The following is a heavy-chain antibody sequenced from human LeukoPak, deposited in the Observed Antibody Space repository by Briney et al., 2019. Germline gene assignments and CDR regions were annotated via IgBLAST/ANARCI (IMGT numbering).Heavy chain of an antibody. CDR3: AKDMQTWPRFPDY. CDR1: GFTFINYA. Sequence: GGSLRLSCAASGFTFINYAVTWVRQAPGKGLEWVSVISGSGGSTYYADSVKGRFTISRDNSKNTLYLQMNGLRVEDTAVYYCAKDMQTWPRFPDYWGQGTLVTVSS. V-gene: IGHV3-23*01. J-gene: IGHJ4*02. D-gene: IGHD5-12*01. CDR2: ISGSGGST.